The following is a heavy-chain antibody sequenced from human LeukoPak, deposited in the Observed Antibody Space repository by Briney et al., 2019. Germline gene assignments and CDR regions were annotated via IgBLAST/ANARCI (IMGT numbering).Heavy chain of an antibody. CDR3: ARVIQDSSSWFDY. CDR1: GGSISNSSYY. Sequence: SETLSLTCTVSGGSISNSSYYWGWIRQPPGKGLEWIGSIYYSGSTYYNPSLKSRVSISVDTSKNQFSLKLSSVTAADTAVYYCARVIQDSSSWFDYWGQGTLVTVSS. V-gene: IGHV4-39*07. CDR2: IYYSGST. D-gene: IGHD6-13*01. J-gene: IGHJ4*02.